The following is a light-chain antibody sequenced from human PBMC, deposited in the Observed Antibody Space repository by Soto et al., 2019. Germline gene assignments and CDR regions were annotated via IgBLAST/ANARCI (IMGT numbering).Light chain of an antibody. CDR1: QSVLYSSNNKNY. J-gene: IGKJ1*01. CDR3: QQYYSTPWT. CDR2: WAS. Sequence: DIVMTQSPDSLAVSRGERATINCKSSQSVLYSSNNKNYLAWYQQKPGQPPKLLIYWASTRESGVPDRFSGSGSGTDFTLTISSLQAEDVAVYYCQQYYSTPWTFGQGTKVDI. V-gene: IGKV4-1*01.